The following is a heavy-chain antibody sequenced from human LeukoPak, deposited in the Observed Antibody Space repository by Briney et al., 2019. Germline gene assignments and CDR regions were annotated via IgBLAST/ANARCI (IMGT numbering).Heavy chain of an antibody. CDR1: GFVVISNY. CDR2: IYSGGST. V-gene: IGHV3-53*01. D-gene: IGHD5-12*01. CDR3: ARAVTSGYDWGYYFDY. J-gene: IGHJ4*02. Sequence: GGSLRLSCAASGFVVISNYMTWVRQAPGKGLEWVSVIYSGGSTYYADSVKGRFTISRDNSKNTLYLQMNSLRAEDTAVYYCARAVTSGYDWGYYFDYWGQGTLVTVSS.